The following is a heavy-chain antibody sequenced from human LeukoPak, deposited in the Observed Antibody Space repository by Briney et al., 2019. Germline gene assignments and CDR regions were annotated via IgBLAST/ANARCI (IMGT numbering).Heavy chain of an antibody. V-gene: IGHV4-59*08. J-gene: IGHJ4*02. CDR2: IYYSGST. CDR3: AWQSCTNGVCYPPYY. CDR1: GGSISSYY. Sequence: SETLSLTCTVSGGSISSYYWSWIRQPPGKGLEWIGYIYYSGSTNYNPSLKSRVTMSVDTSKNQFSLKLSSVTAADTAVYYCAWQSCTNGVCYPPYYWGQGTLVTVSS. D-gene: IGHD2-8*01.